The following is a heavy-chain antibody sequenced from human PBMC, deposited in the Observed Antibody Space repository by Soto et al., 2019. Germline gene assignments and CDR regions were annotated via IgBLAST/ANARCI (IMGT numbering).Heavy chain of an antibody. J-gene: IGHJ4*02. CDR1: GYTFTTYY. D-gene: IGHD2-2*01. CDR2: INPSGGNI. CDR3: GRDGGYQRFDY. Sequence: QVQLVQSGAEVKKPGASVKVSCKASGYTFTTYYIHWVRQAPGQGLEWMGIINPSGGNITYAQKFQCRVTMTRDTSTSTVYMELSSLRSEDTAVYYCGRDGGYQRFDYWGQGALVTVSP. V-gene: IGHV1-46*03.